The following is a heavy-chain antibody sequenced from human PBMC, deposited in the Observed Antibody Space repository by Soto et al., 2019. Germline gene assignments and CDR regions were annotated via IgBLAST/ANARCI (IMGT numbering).Heavy chain of an antibody. CDR3: ARGDPLLWFGEKVYYGMDV. D-gene: IGHD3-10*01. J-gene: IGHJ6*02. CDR1: GGSISSYY. V-gene: IGHV4-59*01. Sequence: QVQLQESGPGLVKPSETLSLTCTVSGGSISSYYWSWIRQPPGKGLEWIGYIYYSGSTNYNPSPKSGVTTSVDTAKNQCSLKVSSVTGADTAVYYCARGDPLLWFGEKVYYGMDVWGQGTTVTVSS. CDR2: IYYSGST.